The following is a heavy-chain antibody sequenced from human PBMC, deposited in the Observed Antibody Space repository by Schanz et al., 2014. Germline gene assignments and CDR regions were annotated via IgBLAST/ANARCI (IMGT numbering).Heavy chain of an antibody. Sequence: QVQLVQSGAEVKKPGASVKVSCKASGYTFTSYGISWVRQAPGQGLEWMGWISPYNGNTNYAQKLQARVTMTADTSTSTAYMHLRSLRSDDTAVYYLAREVGLYDRGWFDPWGQGTLVTVSS. D-gene: IGHD3-22*01. CDR1: GYTFTSYG. V-gene: IGHV1-18*01. CDR2: ISPYNGNT. CDR3: AREVGLYDRGWFDP. J-gene: IGHJ5*02.